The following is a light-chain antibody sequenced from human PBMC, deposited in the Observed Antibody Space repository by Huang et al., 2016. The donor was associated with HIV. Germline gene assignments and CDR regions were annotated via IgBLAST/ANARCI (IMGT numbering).Light chain of an antibody. V-gene: IGKV3-20*01. CDR2: AAT. CDR3: HQYGTPPWT. Sequence: EIVLTQSPRSLSLSPGEKATLHCRASQRVSNYYLAWYQQKPVQSPRLLVHAATTRASGSQGRFSGSGSGTAFTLTITRLEPEDSAVYFCHQYGTPPWTFGQGTRVEI. J-gene: IGKJ1*01. CDR1: QRVSNYY.